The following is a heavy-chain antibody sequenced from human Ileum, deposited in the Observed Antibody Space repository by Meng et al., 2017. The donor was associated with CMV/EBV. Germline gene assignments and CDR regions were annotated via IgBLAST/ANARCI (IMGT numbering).Heavy chain of an antibody. V-gene: IGHV3-48*04. J-gene: IGHJ6*02. CDR2: ISSSSSTI. D-gene: IGHD3-10*01. CDR3: AKDRDRGNYYYYYGVDV. Sequence: GGSLRLSCAASGFTFSTYSMNWVRQAPGKGLEWVSYISSSSSTIYYTDSVKGRFTISRDNAKNSLYLQMNSLRVEDTAVYYCAKDRDRGNYYYYYGVDVWGQGTTVTVSS. CDR1: GFTFSTYS.